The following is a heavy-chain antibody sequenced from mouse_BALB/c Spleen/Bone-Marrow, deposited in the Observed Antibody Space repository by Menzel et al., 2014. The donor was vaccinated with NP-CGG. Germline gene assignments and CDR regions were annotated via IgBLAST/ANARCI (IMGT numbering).Heavy chain of an antibody. Sequence: VKLQESGAELAKPGASVKMSCKASGYTFTSYWMHWVKQRPGQGLEWIGYINPSTGYTEYNQKFKDKATLTADKSSSTAYMQLSSLTSEDSAVYFSARGRFAYWGQGTLVTVSA. CDR1: GYTFTSYW. J-gene: IGHJ3*01. CDR2: INPSTGYT. CDR3: ARGRFAY. V-gene: IGHV1-7*01.